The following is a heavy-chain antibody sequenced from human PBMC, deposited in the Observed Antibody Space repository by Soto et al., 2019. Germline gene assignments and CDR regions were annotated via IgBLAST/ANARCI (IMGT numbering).Heavy chain of an antibody. V-gene: IGHV1-18*01. CDR2: ISTYNGYT. CDR1: GYTFTSYG. D-gene: IGHD1-1*01. J-gene: IGHJ6*02. CDR3: ARHGIRVRDTQYKSYDMDV. Sequence: QVQLVQSGAEVKKPGASVKVSCKASGYTFTSYGISWVRQAPGQGLEWMAWISTYNGYTNYTQRLQDRITMITDTSTSTAYMQPSSLRSDDPAVYYWARHGIRVRDTQYKSYDMDVWGLGTTVTVSS.